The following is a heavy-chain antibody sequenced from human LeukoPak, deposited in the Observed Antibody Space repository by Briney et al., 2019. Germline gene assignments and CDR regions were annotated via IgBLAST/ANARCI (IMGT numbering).Heavy chain of an antibody. J-gene: IGHJ3*02. D-gene: IGHD6-13*01. V-gene: IGHV4-59*08. CDR2: IYYSGST. CDR3: ARHIAAGTNDAFDI. CDR1: GFTFSSYS. Sequence: LRLSCAASGFTFSSYSMNWIRQPPGKGLEWIGYIYYSGSTYYNPSLKSRVTISVDTSKNQFSLKLSSVTAADTAVYYCARHIAAGTNDAFDIWGQGTMVTVSS.